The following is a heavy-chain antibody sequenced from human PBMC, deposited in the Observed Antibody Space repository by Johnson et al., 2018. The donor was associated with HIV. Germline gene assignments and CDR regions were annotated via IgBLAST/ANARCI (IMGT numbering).Heavy chain of an antibody. Sequence: MQLVESGGGLVQPGGSLRLSCAASGFTFSDYYMSWIRQAPGKGLDWVSYISSTGTTIYYADSVKGRFTISRDNAMKSLYLQINSLRAEDTAVYYCARNRPVSYGYRGAFDFWGQGTMVTVSS. J-gene: IGHJ3*01. CDR2: ISSTGTTI. V-gene: IGHV3-11*04. D-gene: IGHD5-18*01. CDR1: GFTFSDYY. CDR3: ARNRPVSYGYRGAFDF.